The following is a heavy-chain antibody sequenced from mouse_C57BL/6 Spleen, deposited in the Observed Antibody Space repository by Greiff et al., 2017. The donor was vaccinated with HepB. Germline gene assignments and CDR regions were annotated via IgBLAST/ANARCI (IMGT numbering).Heavy chain of an antibody. CDR3: TTGSGSSYGEYFDV. Sequence: EVQLQQSGAELVRPGASVKLSCTASGFNIKDDYMHWVKQRPEQGLEWIGWIDPENGATEYASKFQGKATITADTSSNTAYLQRSSLTSEDTAVYYGTTGSGSSYGEYFDVWGTGTTVTVSS. CDR2: IDPENGAT. V-gene: IGHV14-4*01. D-gene: IGHD1-1*01. CDR1: GFNIKDDY. J-gene: IGHJ1*03.